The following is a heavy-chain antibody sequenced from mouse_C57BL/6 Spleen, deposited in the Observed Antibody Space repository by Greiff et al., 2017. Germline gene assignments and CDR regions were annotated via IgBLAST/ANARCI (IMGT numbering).Heavy chain of an antibody. CDR1: CYTFTSYW. CDR3: AREGGYSSPFDY. Sequence: QVQLQQPGAELLRPGSSVKLSCKASCYTFTSYWMHWVKQRPIQGLECIGNIAPSDSEHHYNQKFKYKATLTVDKSSSSAYMQLSSLTSDDSAVYYCAREGGYSSPFDYWGQCTTLTASS. V-gene: IGHV1-52*01. J-gene: IGHJ2*01. D-gene: IGHD2-5*01. CDR2: IAPSDSEH.